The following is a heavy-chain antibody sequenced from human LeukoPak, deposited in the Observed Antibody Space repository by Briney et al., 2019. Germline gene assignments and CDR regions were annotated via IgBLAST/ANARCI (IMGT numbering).Heavy chain of an antibody. CDR3: AKNGADTHPYYFDY. CDR1: EFTFSSYE. D-gene: IGHD2-15*01. V-gene: IGHV3-48*03. Sequence: GGSLRLSCGASEFTFSSYEMNWVRQAPGKGLEWLSNISSSGSTIHYADSVKGRFTISRDNAKNSLYLQMNSLRAEDTAVYYCAKNGADTHPYYFDYWGQGTLVTVSS. CDR2: ISSSGSTI. J-gene: IGHJ4*02.